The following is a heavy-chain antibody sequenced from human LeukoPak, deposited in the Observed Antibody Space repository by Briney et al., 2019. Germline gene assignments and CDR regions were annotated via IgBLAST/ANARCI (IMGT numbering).Heavy chain of an antibody. J-gene: IGHJ1*01. CDR1: GLTFNSYN. V-gene: IGHV3-48*02. D-gene: IGHD4-23*01. CDR3: ATDRGNRTHGIQH. Sequence: GGSLRLSCAASGLTFNSYNMNWVRQAPGKGLEWVSYMSWTSSPIYYADSVKGRFTISRDNAKNSLYLQMNSLRDEDTAVYYCATDRGNRTHGIQHWGQGTLVTVSS. CDR2: MSWTSSPI.